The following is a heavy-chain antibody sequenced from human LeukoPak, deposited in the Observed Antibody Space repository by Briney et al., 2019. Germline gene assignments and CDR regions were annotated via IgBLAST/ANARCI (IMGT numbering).Heavy chain of an antibody. J-gene: IGHJ4*02. V-gene: IGHV3-74*01. CDR2: INSDGTIT. CDR3: ARVGRAAAGCDY. Sequence: GGSLRLSCAASGFTFGSYWMHWVRQAPGKGLVWVSHINSDGTITTYADSVKGRFTISRDNAKNTLYLRMNSLRAEDTAVYYCARVGRAAAGCDYWGQGTLVTVSS. D-gene: IGHD6-13*01. CDR1: GFTFGSYW.